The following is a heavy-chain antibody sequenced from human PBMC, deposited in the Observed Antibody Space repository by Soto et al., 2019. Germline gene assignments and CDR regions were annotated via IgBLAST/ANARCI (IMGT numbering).Heavy chain of an antibody. D-gene: IGHD6-6*01. CDR2: IWYDGSNK. CDR3: ASGRGYSSSSIDY. J-gene: IGHJ4*02. V-gene: IGHV3-33*01. CDR1: GFTFSSYG. Sequence: LRLSCAASGFTFSSYGMHWVRQAPGKGLEWVAVIWYDGSNKYYADSVKGRFTISRDNSKNTLYLQMNSLRVEDTAVYYCASGRGYSSSSIDYWGQGTLVTVSS.